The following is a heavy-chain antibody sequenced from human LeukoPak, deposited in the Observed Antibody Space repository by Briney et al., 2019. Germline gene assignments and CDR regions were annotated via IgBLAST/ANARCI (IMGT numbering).Heavy chain of an antibody. Sequence: PGGSLRLSCAASGLTFSSYGMHWVRQAPGKGLEWVAVIWYDGSNKYYADSVKGRFTISRDNSKNTLYLQMNSLRAEDTAVYYCAREPDYGDYGAAFDIWGQGTMVTVSS. D-gene: IGHD4-17*01. CDR2: IWYDGSNK. CDR1: GLTFSSYG. V-gene: IGHV3-33*01. CDR3: AREPDYGDYGAAFDI. J-gene: IGHJ3*02.